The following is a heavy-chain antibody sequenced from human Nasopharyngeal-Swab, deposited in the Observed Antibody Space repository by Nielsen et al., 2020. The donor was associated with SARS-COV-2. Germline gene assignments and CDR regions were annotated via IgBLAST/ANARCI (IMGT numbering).Heavy chain of an antibody. Sequence: SETLSLTCAVYGGSFSDYYWNWIRQPPGKGLEWIGEINHSGSTNYNPSLKSRVTISVDTSKNQFSLKLSSVTAADTAVYYCARVHGDYDVYFDYWGQGTLVTVSS. V-gene: IGHV4-34*01. CDR2: INHSGST. D-gene: IGHD4-17*01. CDR3: ARVHGDYDVYFDY. J-gene: IGHJ4*02. CDR1: GGSFSDYY.